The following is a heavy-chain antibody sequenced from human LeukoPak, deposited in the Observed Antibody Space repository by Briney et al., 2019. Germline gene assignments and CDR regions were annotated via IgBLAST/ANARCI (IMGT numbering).Heavy chain of an antibody. CDR1: GGTFSSYA. Sequence: ASVKVSCKASGGTFSSYAISWVRQAPGQGLEWMGGIIPIFGTANYAQKFQGRVTITADKSTSTAYMELSSLRSEDTAVHYCAREDDILTGYFDYWGQGTLVTVSS. J-gene: IGHJ4*02. D-gene: IGHD3-9*01. V-gene: IGHV1-69*06. CDR2: IIPIFGTA. CDR3: AREDDILTGYFDY.